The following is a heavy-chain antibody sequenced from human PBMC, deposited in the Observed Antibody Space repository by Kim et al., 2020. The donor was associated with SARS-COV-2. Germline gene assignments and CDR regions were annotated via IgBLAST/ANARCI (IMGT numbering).Heavy chain of an antibody. D-gene: IGHD3-3*01. J-gene: IGHJ5*02. CDR3: ARALSGVFFRGFYAP. V-gene: IGHV4-4*08. Sequence: PSLKSRVTISVDTARNQFSLRLSSLTAADTSVYYCARALSGVFFRGFYAPWGQGTLVTVSS.